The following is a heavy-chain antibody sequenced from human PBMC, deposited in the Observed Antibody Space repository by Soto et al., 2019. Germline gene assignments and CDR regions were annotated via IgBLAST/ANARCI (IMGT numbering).Heavy chain of an antibody. J-gene: IGHJ5*02. D-gene: IGHD3-16*01. CDR1: GFSFTGYY. Sequence: ASVKVSCKASGFSFTGYYIHWLRQAPGQGLEWMGWINAHSGGTEYAQKFQGRATLTRDTSIATAYLTLTSLASDATALYYFAKELTGHPAYWLDPWGQGPQVP. CDR3: AKELTGHPAYWLDP. V-gene: IGHV1-2*02. CDR2: INAHSGGT.